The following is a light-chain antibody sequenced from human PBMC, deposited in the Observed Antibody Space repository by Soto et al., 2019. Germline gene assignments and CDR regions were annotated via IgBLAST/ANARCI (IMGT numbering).Light chain of an antibody. Sequence: EIVLTQSPGTLSLSPGERATLSCRASQSVPRNYLAWYQQKPGQAPRLLIYGASIRATGTPDRFSGSGSGTDFTLTISRLEPEDFAVYYCQEYNVSPYTFGQGTKLEI. CDR3: QEYNVSPYT. CDR2: GAS. CDR1: QSVPRNY. V-gene: IGKV3-20*01. J-gene: IGKJ2*01.